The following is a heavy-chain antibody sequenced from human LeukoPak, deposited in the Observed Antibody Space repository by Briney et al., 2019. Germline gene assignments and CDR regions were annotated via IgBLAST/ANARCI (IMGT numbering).Heavy chain of an antibody. V-gene: IGHV4-38-2*01. CDR2: IYHSGST. D-gene: IGHD2-15*01. CDR1: GYSGSTGYY. CDR3: ARGLGYCSGGNCYSADPSFHY. Sequence: SETLSLTCPVSGYSGSTGYYWGWIRQPPGKGLEWIGSIYHSGSTYYNPSLKSRVTISVDTSENQFSLNLTSVTAADTAVYYCARGLGYCSGGNCYSADPSFHYWGQGTLVTVSS. J-gene: IGHJ4*02.